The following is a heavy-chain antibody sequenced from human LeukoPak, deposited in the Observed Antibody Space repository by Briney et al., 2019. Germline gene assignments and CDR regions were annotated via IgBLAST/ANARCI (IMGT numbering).Heavy chain of an antibody. D-gene: IGHD2-21*02. CDR2: ISSSGSTI. Sequence: GGSLRLSCAASGFTSSDYYMSWIRQAPGKGLEWVSYISSSGSTIYYADSVKGRFTISRDNAKNSLYLQMNSLRAEDTAVYYCARVDCGGDCYTPTWGYYGMDVWGQGTTVTVSS. J-gene: IGHJ6*02. V-gene: IGHV3-11*01. CDR1: GFTSSDYY. CDR3: ARVDCGGDCYTPTWGYYGMDV.